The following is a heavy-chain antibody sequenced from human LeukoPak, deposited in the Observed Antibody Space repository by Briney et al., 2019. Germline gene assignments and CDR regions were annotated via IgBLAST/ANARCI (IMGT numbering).Heavy chain of an antibody. Sequence: SQTLSLTCTVSGGSISSGGYYWSWIRQPPGKGLEWIGEINHSGSTNYNPSLKSRVTISVDTSKNQFSLKLSSVTAADTAVYYCARARIAAAVLGYWGQGTLVTVSS. CDR2: INHSGST. V-gene: IGHV4-30-2*01. CDR1: GGSISSGGYY. D-gene: IGHD6-13*01. J-gene: IGHJ4*02. CDR3: ARARIAAAVLGY.